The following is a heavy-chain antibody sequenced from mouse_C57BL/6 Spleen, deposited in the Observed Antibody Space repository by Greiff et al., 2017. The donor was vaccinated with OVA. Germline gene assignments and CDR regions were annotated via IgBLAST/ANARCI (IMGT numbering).Heavy chain of an antibody. J-gene: IGHJ4*01. CDR3: AREGGYYYGSEAFFYAMDY. D-gene: IGHD1-1*01. CDR1: GYTFTSYW. CDR2: INPSNGGT. V-gene: IGHV1-53*01. Sequence: VQLQQPGTELVKPGASVKLSCKASGYTFTSYWMHWVKQRPGQGLAWIGNINPSNGGTNYNEKFKSKATLTVDKSSSTAYMQLSSLTSEDSAVYYCAREGGYYYGSEAFFYAMDYWGQGTSVTVSS.